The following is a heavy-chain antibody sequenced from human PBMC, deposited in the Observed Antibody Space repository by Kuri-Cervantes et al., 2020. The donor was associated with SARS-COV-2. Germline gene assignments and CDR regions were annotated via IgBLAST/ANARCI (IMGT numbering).Heavy chain of an antibody. J-gene: IGHJ6*03. Sequence: GESLKISCAASGFTFSSYWMSWVRQAPGKGLEWAANIKQDGSEKYYVDSVKGRFTISRDNAKNSLYLQMNSLRAEDTAVYYCARGVVPAAIRYYYYYYYMDVWGKGTTVTVSS. CDR3: ARGVVPAAIRYYYYYYYMDV. V-gene: IGHV3-7*04. D-gene: IGHD2-2*02. CDR1: GFTFSSYW. CDR2: IKQDGSEK.